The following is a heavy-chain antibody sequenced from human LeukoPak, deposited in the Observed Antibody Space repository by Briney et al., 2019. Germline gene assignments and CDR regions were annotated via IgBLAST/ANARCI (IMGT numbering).Heavy chain of an antibody. CDR2: INHSGST. J-gene: IGHJ5*02. V-gene: IGHV4-34*01. D-gene: IGHD2-21*01. CDR1: GGSFSGYY. CDR3: ARAPQRSYQHNWLDP. Sequence: PSETLSLTCAVYGGSFSGYYWSWIRQPPGKGLEWIGEINHSGSTNYNPSLKSRVTISVDTSKNQFSLKLSSVTAADTAVYYCARAPQRSYQHNWLDPWGQGTLVTVSS.